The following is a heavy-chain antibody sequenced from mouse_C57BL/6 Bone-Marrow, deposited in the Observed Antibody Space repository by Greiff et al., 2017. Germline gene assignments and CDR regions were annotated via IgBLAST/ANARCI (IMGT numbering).Heavy chain of an antibody. CDR2: IWSGGST. Sequence: VQGVESGPGLVQPSQSLSITCTVSGFSLTSYGVHWVRQSPGKGLEWLGVIWSGGSTDYNAAFISRLSISKDNSKSQVFFKMNSLQADDTAIYYCAREGATVAPYYAMDYWGQGTSVTVSS. D-gene: IGHD1-1*01. V-gene: IGHV2-2*01. CDR3: AREGATVAPYYAMDY. CDR1: GFSLTSYG. J-gene: IGHJ4*01.